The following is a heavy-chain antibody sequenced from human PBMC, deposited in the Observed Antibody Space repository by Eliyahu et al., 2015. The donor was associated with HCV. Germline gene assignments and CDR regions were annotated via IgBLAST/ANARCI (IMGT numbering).Heavy chain of an antibody. Sequence: QVQLQQRGAGLLKPSETLSLTCAVYGGSFSGYYWXXIRQPPGKGLEWIGEIDHSGSTNHNPSLKSRVTISVDTSKNQFSLKLSSVTAADTAVYYCARMQSGGTIFGVVISGTLSDFNWFDPWGQGTLVTVSS. CDR3: ARMQSGGTIFGVVISGTLSDFNWFDP. CDR1: GGSFSGYY. V-gene: IGHV4-34*01. J-gene: IGHJ5*02. D-gene: IGHD3-3*01. CDR2: IDHSGST.